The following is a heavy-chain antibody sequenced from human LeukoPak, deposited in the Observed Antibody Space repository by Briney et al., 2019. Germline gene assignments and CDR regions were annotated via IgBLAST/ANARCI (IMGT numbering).Heavy chain of an antibody. Sequence: GASVKVSCKASGYTFTSYGISWVRQAPGQGLEWMGWISAYNGNTNYAQKLQGRVTMTTDTSTSTAYMELRSLRSDDTAVYYCARDFFPNLDYYDSGGHPIRGSDHWGQGTLVTVSS. V-gene: IGHV1-18*01. CDR1: GYTFTSYG. J-gene: IGHJ4*02. CDR2: ISAYNGNT. CDR3: ARDFFPNLDYYDSGGHPIRGSDH. D-gene: IGHD3-22*01.